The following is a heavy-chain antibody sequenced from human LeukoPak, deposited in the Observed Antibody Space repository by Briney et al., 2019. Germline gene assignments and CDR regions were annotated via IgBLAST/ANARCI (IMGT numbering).Heavy chain of an antibody. Sequence: SETLSLTCTVSGGSISDYYWNWIRQPAGKGLEWIGRIYTSGSTNYNPSLKSRVTMSVDTSKNHFSLKLSSVTAADTAVYYCARDFPYYYDSSGSIFDYWGQGTLVTVSS. D-gene: IGHD3-22*01. V-gene: IGHV4-4*07. CDR1: GGSISDYY. J-gene: IGHJ4*02. CDR2: IYTSGST. CDR3: ARDFPYYYDSSGSIFDY.